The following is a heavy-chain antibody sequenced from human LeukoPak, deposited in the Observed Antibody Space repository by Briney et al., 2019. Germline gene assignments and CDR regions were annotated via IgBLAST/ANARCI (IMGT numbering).Heavy chain of an antibody. CDR1: GFTFSSYA. CDR2: ISGSGGST. J-gene: IGHJ4*02. Sequence: GGSLRLSCAASGFTFSSYAMSWVRQAPGKGLEWVSAISGSGGSTYYADSVKGRFTISRDNSKNTLYLQMNSLRAEDTAVYYCAMMLFQYCSGGSCYPDYWGQGTLVTVSS. CDR3: AMMLFQYCSGGSCYPDY. V-gene: IGHV3-23*01. D-gene: IGHD2-15*01.